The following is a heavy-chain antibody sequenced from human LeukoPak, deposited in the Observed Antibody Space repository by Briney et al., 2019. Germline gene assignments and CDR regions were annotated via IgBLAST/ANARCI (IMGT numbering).Heavy chain of an antibody. J-gene: IGHJ4*02. CDR1: GFTFSSYS. V-gene: IGHV3-21*01. CDR2: ITSSSSYI. Sequence: GVSLRLSCAASGFTFSSYSMNWVRQAPGKGLEWVSSITSSSSYIYYADSVKGRFTISRDNAKNSLYLQMNSLRAEDTAVYYCARDRDSSGWYGLNWGQGTLVTVSS. D-gene: IGHD6-19*01. CDR3: ARDRDSSGWYGLN.